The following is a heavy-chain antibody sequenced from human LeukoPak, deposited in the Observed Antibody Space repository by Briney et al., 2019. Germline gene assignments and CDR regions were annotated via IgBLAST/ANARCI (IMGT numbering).Heavy chain of an antibody. CDR1: GFSLSPSGVG. D-gene: IGHD5-18*01. J-gene: IGHJ4*02. CDR2: IYWDDDK. Sequence: SGPTLVNPTQTLTLTCTFSGFSLSPSGVGVGWIRQPPGKALEWLALIYWDDDKRYGPSLKSRLTITKDTSKNQVVLTMTNMDPVDTATYYCAHSPVQRGYSYGGHFDYWGQGTLVTVSS. V-gene: IGHV2-5*05. CDR3: AHSPVQRGYSYGGHFDY.